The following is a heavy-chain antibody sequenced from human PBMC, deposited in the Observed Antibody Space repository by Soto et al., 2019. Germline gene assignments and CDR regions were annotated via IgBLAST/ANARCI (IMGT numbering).Heavy chain of an antibody. CDR2: IIPIFGTA. CDR1: GGTFSSYA. J-gene: IGHJ6*02. V-gene: IGHV1-69*13. CDR3: ARDSVGGYCSGGSCYSVGTHYYGMDV. D-gene: IGHD2-15*01. Sequence: SVKVSCKASGGTFSSYAISWVRQAPGQGLEWMGGIIPIFGTANYAQKFQGRVTITADESTSTAYMELSSLRSEDTAVYYCARDSVGGYCSGGSCYSVGTHYYGMDVWGQGTTVTVSS.